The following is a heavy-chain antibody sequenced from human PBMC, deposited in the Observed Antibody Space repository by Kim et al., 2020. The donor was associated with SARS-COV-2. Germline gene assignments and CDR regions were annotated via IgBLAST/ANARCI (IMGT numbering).Heavy chain of an antibody. CDR2: INHSGST. V-gene: IGHV4-34*01. CDR3: ARGESHFGY. J-gene: IGHJ4*02. CDR1: GGSFSGYY. Sequence: SETLSLTCAVYGGSFSGYYWSWIRQPPGKGLEWIGEINHSGSTNYNPSLKSRVTISVDTSKNQFSLKLSSVTAADTAVYYCARGESHFGYWGQGTLVTVSS.